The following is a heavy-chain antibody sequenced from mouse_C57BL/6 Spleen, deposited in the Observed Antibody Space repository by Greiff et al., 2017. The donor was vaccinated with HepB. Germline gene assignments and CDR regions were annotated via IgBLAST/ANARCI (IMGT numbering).Heavy chain of an antibody. V-gene: IGHV5-4*01. CDR1: GFTFSSYA. D-gene: IGHD1-1*01. Sequence: EVKVVESGGGLVKPGGSLKLSCAASGFTFSSYAMSWVRQTPEKRLEWVATISDGGSYTYYPDNVKGRFTISRDNAKNNLYLQMSHLKSEDTAMYYCAREGTVVENFDYWGQGTTLTVSS. CDR2: ISDGGSYT. J-gene: IGHJ2*01. CDR3: AREGTVVENFDY.